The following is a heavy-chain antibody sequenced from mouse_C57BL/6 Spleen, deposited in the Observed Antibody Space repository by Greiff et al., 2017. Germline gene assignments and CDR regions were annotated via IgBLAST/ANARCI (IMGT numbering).Heavy chain of an antibody. V-gene: IGHV1-82*01. Sequence: VQLQQSGPELVKPGASVKISCKASGYAFSSSWMNWVKQRPGKGLEWIGRIYPGDGDTNYNGKFKGKATLTADKSSSTAYMQLSSLTSEDSAVYFCAREGLWDFSPGFDYWGQGTTLTVSS. CDR1: GYAFSSSW. J-gene: IGHJ2*01. CDR2: IYPGDGDT. D-gene: IGHD4-1*01. CDR3: AREGLWDFSPGFDY.